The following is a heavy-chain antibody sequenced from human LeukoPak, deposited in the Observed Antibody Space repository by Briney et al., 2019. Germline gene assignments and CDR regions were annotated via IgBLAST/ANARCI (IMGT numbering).Heavy chain of an antibody. D-gene: IGHD2-15*01. CDR1: GFTFSRYS. Sequence: GGSLRLSCTASGFTFSRYSLNWVREAPGKGLEWVSYITSSNYIYYADSVKGRFTISRDNAKNSLYLQMNSLRAEDTAVYYCARVSCSGGSCLDYWGQGTLVTVSS. J-gene: IGHJ4*02. CDR3: ARVSCSGGSCLDY. V-gene: IGHV3-21*01. CDR2: ITSSNYI.